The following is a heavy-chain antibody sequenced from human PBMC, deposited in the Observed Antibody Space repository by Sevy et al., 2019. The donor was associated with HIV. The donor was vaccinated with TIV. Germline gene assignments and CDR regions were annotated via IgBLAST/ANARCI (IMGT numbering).Heavy chain of an antibody. Sequence: GGSLRLSCAASGFTFSNAWMSWVRQAPGKGLEWVGRIKSKTDGGTTDYAAPVKGRFTISRDDSKNTLYLQMNSLKTEDTAVYYCTTSSGWYGGYWFDPWGQGTLVTVSS. D-gene: IGHD6-13*01. V-gene: IGHV3-15*01. CDR3: TTSSGWYGGYWFDP. CDR2: IKSKTDGGTT. CDR1: GFTFSNAW. J-gene: IGHJ5*02.